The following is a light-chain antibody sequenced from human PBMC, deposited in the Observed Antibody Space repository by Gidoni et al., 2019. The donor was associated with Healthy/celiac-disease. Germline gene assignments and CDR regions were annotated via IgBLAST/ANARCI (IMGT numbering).Light chain of an antibody. V-gene: IGKV2-28*01. CDR1: QSLLHSNGYNY. CDR2: LGS. J-gene: IGKJ1*01. CDR3: MQALQTPPT. Sequence: DIVMNQSPLSLPVTPGEPASISCRSSQSLLHSNGYNYLDWYLQKPGQSPQLLIYLGSNRASGVPDRFSGSGSGTDFTLKISRVEAEDVGVYYCMQALQTPPTFGHGTKVEIK.